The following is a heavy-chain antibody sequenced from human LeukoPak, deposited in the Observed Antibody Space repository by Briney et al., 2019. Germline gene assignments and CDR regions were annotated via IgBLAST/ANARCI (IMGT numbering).Heavy chain of an antibody. Sequence: SETLSLTCTVSGGSISSSSYYWGWIRQPPGKGLEWIGTIYYSGSTYYNPSLKSRVTISVDTSKNQFSLRLSSVTAADTAVYYCARVGSMITFGGVIAPFDYWGQGTLVTVSS. D-gene: IGHD3-16*02. CDR3: ARVGSMITFGGVIAPFDY. CDR2: IYYSGST. V-gene: IGHV4-39*07. CDR1: GGSISSSSYY. J-gene: IGHJ4*02.